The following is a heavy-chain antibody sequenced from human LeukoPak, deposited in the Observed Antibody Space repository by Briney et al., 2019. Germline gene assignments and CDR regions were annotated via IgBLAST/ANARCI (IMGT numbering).Heavy chain of an antibody. Sequence: GGSLRLSCKGSGYSFTSYWIGWVRQMPGKGLEWVGIIYPDDSDTRYSPSFQAQVTISADKSISTAYLQWSSLKASDTAMYYCARHYPGGDYFIDYWGQGTLVTVSS. CDR2: IYPDDSDT. J-gene: IGHJ4*02. V-gene: IGHV5-51*01. CDR1: GYSFTSYW. CDR3: ARHYPGGDYFIDY. D-gene: IGHD4-17*01.